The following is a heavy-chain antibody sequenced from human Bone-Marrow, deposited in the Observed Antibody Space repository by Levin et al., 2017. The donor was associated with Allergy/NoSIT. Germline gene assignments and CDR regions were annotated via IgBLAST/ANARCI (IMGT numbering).Heavy chain of an antibody. CDR3: AKVGKGGYCSGGSCHYPFDYYFYMDV. D-gene: IGHD2-15*01. V-gene: IGHV3-23*01. J-gene: IGHJ6*03. CDR2: ISATGTNT. CDR1: GFTFRTYT. Sequence: GESLKISCAASGFTFRTYTMIWVRQAPGKGLEWVSGISATGTNTYNADSVRGRFTISRDNSKNTLYLQMNSLRAEDTAVYHCAKVGKGGYCSGGSCHYPFDYYFYMDVWGKGTTVSVSS.